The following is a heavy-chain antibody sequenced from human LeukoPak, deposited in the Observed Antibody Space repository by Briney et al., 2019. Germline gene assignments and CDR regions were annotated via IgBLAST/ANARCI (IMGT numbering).Heavy chain of an antibody. CDR2: ISYDGSNK. Sequence: PGGSLRLSCAAPGFTFSSYAMHWVRQAPGKGLEWVAVISYDGSNKYYADSVKGRFTISRDNSKNTLYLQMNSLRAEDTAVYYCARGLRGYSYGYDAFDIWGQGTMVTVSS. J-gene: IGHJ3*02. CDR3: ARGLRGYSYGYDAFDI. V-gene: IGHV3-30*04. CDR1: GFTFSSYA. D-gene: IGHD5-18*01.